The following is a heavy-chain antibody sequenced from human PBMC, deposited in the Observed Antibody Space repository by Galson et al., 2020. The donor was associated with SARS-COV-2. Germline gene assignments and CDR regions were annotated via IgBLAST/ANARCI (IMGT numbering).Heavy chain of an antibody. CDR1: GFTFSSYG. J-gene: IGHJ4*02. CDR2: IWYDGSNK. D-gene: IGHD5-18*01. V-gene: IGHV3-33*06. Sequence: GGSLRLSCAASGFTFSSYGMHWVRQAPGKGLEWVAAIWYDGSNKYYADSVKGRFTIARDNSKNTLYLQMNSLRAEDTAVYYCAKDFYSYGYGRDYFDYWGQGTLVTVSS. CDR3: AKDFYSYGYGRDYFDY.